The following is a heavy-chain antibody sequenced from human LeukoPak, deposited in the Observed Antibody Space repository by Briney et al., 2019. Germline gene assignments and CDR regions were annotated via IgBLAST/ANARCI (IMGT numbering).Heavy chain of an antibody. Sequence: PGGSLRLSCTASGFSFSGFGMHWVRQAPRKGLEWVAVISYDGGNEYYAGSVKGRFTISRDNSKNTLYLHMNSLRAEDTAVYYCAKSFGDYVGSYYYMDVWGKGTTVAVSS. CDR2: ISYDGGNE. V-gene: IGHV3-30*18. CDR3: AKSFGDYVGSYYYMDV. CDR1: GFSFSGFG. D-gene: IGHD4-23*01. J-gene: IGHJ6*03.